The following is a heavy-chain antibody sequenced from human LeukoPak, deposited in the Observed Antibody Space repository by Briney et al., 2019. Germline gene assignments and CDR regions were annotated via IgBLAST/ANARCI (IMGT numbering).Heavy chain of an antibody. V-gene: IGHV1-18*01. J-gene: IGHJ4*02. Sequence: ASVKVSCKASGYTFTTSGITWVRQAPGQGLDWMGWISGYNGHTKYGQDFQGRVTMTTDTSTTTAYMELRSLRSADTAVYYCARGGRGGNNHFDYWGQGTLVTVSS. CDR3: ARGGRGGNNHFDY. D-gene: IGHD1/OR15-1a*01. CDR1: GYTFTTSG. CDR2: ISGYNGHT.